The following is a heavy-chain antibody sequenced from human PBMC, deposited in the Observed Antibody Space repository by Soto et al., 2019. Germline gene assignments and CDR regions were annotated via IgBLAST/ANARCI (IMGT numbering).Heavy chain of an antibody. Sequence: VASVKVSCKASGGTFSSYAISWVRQAPGQGLEWMGGIIPIFGTANYAQKFQGRVTITADESTSTAYMELSSLRSEDTAVYYCARDPITMVRGASPDNWFDPWGQGTLVTVSS. V-gene: IGHV1-69*13. CDR1: GGTFSSYA. CDR2: IIPIFGTA. J-gene: IGHJ5*02. CDR3: ARDPITMVRGASPDNWFDP. D-gene: IGHD3-10*01.